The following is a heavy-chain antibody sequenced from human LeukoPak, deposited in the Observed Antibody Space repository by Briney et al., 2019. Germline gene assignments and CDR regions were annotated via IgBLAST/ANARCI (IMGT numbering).Heavy chain of an antibody. D-gene: IGHD4-17*01. V-gene: IGHV4-59*08. CDR1: GGAISSYY. J-gene: IGHJ6*02. CDR2: IYNGGST. Sequence: SETLSLTCTVSGGAISSYYWNWIRQPPGKGLEWIGYIYNGGSTKYNPSLKSRLTILVDTSKNHFSLKLSSVTAADTAVYYCARHGYGDYGTFYYYGMDVWGQGTTVTVS. CDR3: ARHGYGDYGTFYYYGMDV.